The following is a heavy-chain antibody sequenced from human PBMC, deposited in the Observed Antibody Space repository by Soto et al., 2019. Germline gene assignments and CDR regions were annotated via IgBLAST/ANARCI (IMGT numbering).Heavy chain of an antibody. CDR3: VMYYDGRGSNDGFEI. V-gene: IGHV3-7*01. Sequence: GGSLILYCASSGLILIYYWMTWVREAPGKGMEWVDNTETNATNTSYVGRVKGRFTISKNNAKNSLDLQMNSLRVEDKSVYYCVMYYDGRGSNDGFEIWGQGTMVTVSS. D-gene: IGHD3-22*01. CDR2: TETNATNT. J-gene: IGHJ3*02. CDR1: GLILIYYW.